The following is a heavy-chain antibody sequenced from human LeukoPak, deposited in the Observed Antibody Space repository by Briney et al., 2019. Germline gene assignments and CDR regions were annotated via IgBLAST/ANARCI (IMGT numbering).Heavy chain of an antibody. V-gene: IGHV3-48*04. CDR1: GFTFSSYS. CDR3: ARGRQQMVLGTDY. D-gene: IGHD6-13*01. J-gene: IGHJ4*02. Sequence: GGSLRLSCAASGFTFSSYSMNWVRQAPRKGLEWVSYISSSSSTIYYADSVKGRFTISRDNAKNSLYLQMNSLRAEDTAVYYCARGRQQMVLGTDYWGQGTLVTVSS. CDR2: ISSSSSTI.